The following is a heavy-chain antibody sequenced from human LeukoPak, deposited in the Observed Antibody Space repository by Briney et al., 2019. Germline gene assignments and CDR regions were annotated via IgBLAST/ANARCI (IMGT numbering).Heavy chain of an antibody. D-gene: IGHD4-17*01. CDR2: ISYSGST. Sequence: SETLSLTCTVSGGSISSYYWSWIRQPPGKGLEWIGYISYSGSTNYNPSLKSRVTISVDTSKNQFSLKLSSVTAADTAVYYCARHGPHYEYYYYGMDVWGRGTTVTVSS. CDR3: ARHGPHYEYYYYGMDV. V-gene: IGHV4-59*08. J-gene: IGHJ6*02. CDR1: GGSISSYY.